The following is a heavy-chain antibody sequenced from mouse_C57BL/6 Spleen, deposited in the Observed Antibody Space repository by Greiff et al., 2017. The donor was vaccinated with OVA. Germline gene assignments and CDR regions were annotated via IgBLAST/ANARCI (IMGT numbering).Heavy chain of an antibody. CDR3: TRFHSNYVGFAY. CDR1: GYTFTDYE. D-gene: IGHD2-5*01. J-gene: IGHJ3*01. CDR2: IDPETGGT. V-gene: IGHV1-15*01. Sequence: QVQLQQSGAELVRPGASVTLSCKASGYTFTDYEMHWVKQTPVHGLEWIGAIDPETGGTAYNQKFKGKAILTADKSSSTAYMELRSLTSEDSAVYYCTRFHSNYVGFAYWGQGTLVTVSA.